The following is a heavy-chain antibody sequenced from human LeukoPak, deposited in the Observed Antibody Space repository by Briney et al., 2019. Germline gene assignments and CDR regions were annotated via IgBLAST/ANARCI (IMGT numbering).Heavy chain of an antibody. CDR3: ASLLSGSNQINDY. CDR1: GFTFSSYW. V-gene: IGHV3-7*01. CDR2: IKQDGSEK. D-gene: IGHD1-26*01. J-gene: IGHJ4*02. Sequence: GGSLRLSCAASGFTFSSYWMSWVRQAPGKGLEWVANIKQDGSEKYYVDSVKGRFTISRDNAKNSLYLQMNSLRAEDTAVYYCASLLSGSNQINDYWGQGALVTVSS.